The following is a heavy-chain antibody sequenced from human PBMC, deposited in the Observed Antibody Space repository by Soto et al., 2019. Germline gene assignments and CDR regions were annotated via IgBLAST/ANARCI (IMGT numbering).Heavy chain of an antibody. CDR1: GYTFTSYA. CDR2: INAGKGNT. D-gene: IGHD2-15*01. Sequence: QVQLVQSGAEVKKPGASVKVSCKASGYTFTSYAMHWVRQAPGQRLEWMGWINAGKGNTKYSQKFQGRVTITRDTPASTAYMELSSLRSEDTAVYYCARGPGGPDGPGDYWGQGTLVTVSS. CDR3: ARGPGGPDGPGDY. J-gene: IGHJ4*02. V-gene: IGHV1-3*01.